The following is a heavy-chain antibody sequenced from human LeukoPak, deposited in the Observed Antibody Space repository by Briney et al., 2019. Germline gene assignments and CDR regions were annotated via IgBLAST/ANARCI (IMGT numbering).Heavy chain of an antibody. CDR3: ARGQYSSGSNWFDP. CDR2: MNPNSGNT. V-gene: IGHV1-8*01. J-gene: IGHJ5*02. D-gene: IGHD6-19*01. CDR1: GYTFTSYD. Sequence: GASVKVSCNASGYTFTSYDINWVRQATGQGLEWMGWMNPNSGNTGYAQKFQGRVTMTRNTSISTAYMELSSLRSEDTAVYYCARGQYSSGSNWFDPWGQGTLVTVSS.